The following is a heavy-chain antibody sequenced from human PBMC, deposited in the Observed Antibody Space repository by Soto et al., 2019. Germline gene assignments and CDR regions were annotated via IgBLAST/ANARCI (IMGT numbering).Heavy chain of an antibody. D-gene: IGHD5-18*01. V-gene: IGHV3-53*01. Sequence: GGSLRLSCAASGFTVSSTYMNWVRQAPGKGLEWVSVIYSGGSTYYADSVKGRFTISRDNSKNTLYLQMNSLRAEDTAVYYCARSGYSYGPFDYWGQGTLVTVSS. CDR2: IYSGGST. J-gene: IGHJ4*02. CDR3: ARSGYSYGPFDY. CDR1: GFTVSSTY.